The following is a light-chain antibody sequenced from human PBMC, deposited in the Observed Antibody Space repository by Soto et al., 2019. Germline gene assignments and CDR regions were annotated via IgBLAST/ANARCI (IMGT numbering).Light chain of an antibody. CDR1: QSISSW. CDR2: KAS. CDR3: QQYNDNWT. V-gene: IGKV1-5*03. Sequence: DIQMTQSPSTLSASVGDRVTITCRASQSISSWLAWYQQKPGTAPKLLIYKASTLQSGVPSRFSGSGSGTEFTLTISSLQPDDSATYYCQQYNDNWTFGQGTKVDI. J-gene: IGKJ1*01.